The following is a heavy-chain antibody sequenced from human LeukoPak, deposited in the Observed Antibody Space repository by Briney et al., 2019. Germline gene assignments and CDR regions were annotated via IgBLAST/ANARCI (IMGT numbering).Heavy chain of an antibody. CDR3: ARQSSGYYYGWFDP. Sequence: SETLSLTCTVSGGSILDSTYYWAWIRQPRGKGLERIATIFYTGNTHYNPSLKSRVTMSVDTVKNQFSLNLNSVTAADTAVYYCARQSSGYYYGWFDPWGQGTLVTVSS. J-gene: IGHJ5*02. CDR2: IFYTGNT. V-gene: IGHV4-39*01. D-gene: IGHD3-22*01. CDR1: GGSILDSTYY.